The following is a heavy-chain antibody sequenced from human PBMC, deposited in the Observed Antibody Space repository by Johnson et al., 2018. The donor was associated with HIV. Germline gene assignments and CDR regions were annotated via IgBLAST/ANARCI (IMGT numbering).Heavy chain of an antibody. D-gene: IGHD2-21*02. Sequence: QELLVESGGGVVQPGGSLRLSCAASGFTFSSYGMHWVRQAPGKGLEWVAFIRYDGSNKYFAASVKGRFTISRDNSKNTLYLQMNSLRAEDTAVYYCASAHFPYCGGVCYSFAFDIWGQGTMVTVSS. V-gene: IGHV3-30*02. J-gene: IGHJ3*02. CDR1: GFTFSSYG. CDR3: ASAHFPYCGGVCYSFAFDI. CDR2: IRYDGSNK.